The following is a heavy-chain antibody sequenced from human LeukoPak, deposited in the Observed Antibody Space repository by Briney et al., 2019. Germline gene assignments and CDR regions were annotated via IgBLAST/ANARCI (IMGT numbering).Heavy chain of an antibody. V-gene: IGHV4-59*08. CDR2: IFYTGST. CDR3: AGRGYFDL. J-gene: IGHJ2*01. Sequence: SETLSLTCTVSGGSISTYYWSWIRQPPGKRPEWIGYIFYTGSTNYNPSLKSRVTISVDTSKNQFSLKLTSVTAADTAVYYCAGRGYFDLWGRGTLVTVSS. CDR1: GGSISTYY.